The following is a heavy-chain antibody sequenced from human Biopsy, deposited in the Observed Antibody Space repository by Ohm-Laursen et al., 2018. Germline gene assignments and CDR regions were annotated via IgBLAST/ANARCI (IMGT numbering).Heavy chain of an antibody. CDR3: ARDSRGGHLNTTLITGKNLDS. V-gene: IGHV4-59*01. D-gene: IGHD3-16*01. CDR2: IYYTGCT. Sequence: TLSFTCTVSSDSISTYYWTWIRQSPGKGLEWIGYIYYTGCTNYNPSVKSRVTISVDTSKNQFSLKLNSVTAADTAVYFCARDSRGGHLNTTLITGKNLDSWGQGILVTVSS. J-gene: IGHJ4*02. CDR1: SDSISTYY.